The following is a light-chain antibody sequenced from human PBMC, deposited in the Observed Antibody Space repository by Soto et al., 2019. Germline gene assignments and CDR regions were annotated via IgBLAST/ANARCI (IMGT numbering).Light chain of an antibody. CDR3: QQRSSWPQWT. Sequence: EIVLTQSPATLSLSPGERATLSCRASQSVNTYLAWYQQKPGQAPRLLIYDASNRATGIPARFSGSGSGADFTLTISSLEPEDFAVYYCQQRSSWPQWTCGQGTRVEVK. CDR1: QSVNTY. J-gene: IGKJ1*01. V-gene: IGKV3-11*01. CDR2: DAS.